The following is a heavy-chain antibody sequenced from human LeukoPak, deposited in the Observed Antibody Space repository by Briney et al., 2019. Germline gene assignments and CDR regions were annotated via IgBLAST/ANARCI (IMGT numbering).Heavy chain of an antibody. CDR3: AREMATILEAYFDY. CDR1: GGSISSHY. CDR2: IYYSGST. V-gene: IGHV4-59*11. J-gene: IGHJ4*02. Sequence: SETLSLTCTVSGGSISSHYWSWIRQPPGKGLEWIGYIYYSGSTNYNPSLKSRVTISVDTSKNQFSLKLSSVTAADTAVYYCAREMATILEAYFDYWGQGTLVTVSS. D-gene: IGHD5-24*01.